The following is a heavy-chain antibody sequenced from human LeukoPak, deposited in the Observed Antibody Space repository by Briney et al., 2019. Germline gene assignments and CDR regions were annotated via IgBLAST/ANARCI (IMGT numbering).Heavy chain of an antibody. D-gene: IGHD3-22*01. CDR2: IYTSGST. CDR1: GGSISSGSYY. Sequence: TSETLSLTCTVSGGSISSGSYYWSWIRQRAGKGLEWIGRIYTSGSTNYNPSLKSRVTISVDTSKNQLSLKLSSVTAADTAVYYCASMSGYYVPYYYYMDVWGKGTTVTVSS. J-gene: IGHJ6*03. V-gene: IGHV4-61*02. CDR3: ASMSGYYVPYYYYMDV.